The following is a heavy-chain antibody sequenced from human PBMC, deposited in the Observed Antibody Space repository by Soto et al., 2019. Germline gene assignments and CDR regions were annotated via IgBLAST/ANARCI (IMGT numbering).Heavy chain of an antibody. J-gene: IGHJ6*02. D-gene: IGHD3-10*01. Sequence: QVQLVESGGGVVQPGRSLRLSCEASGLTLSRFAMHWVRQAPGKGLEWVAVIGYDGSNKDYADSVKGRFTISRDNSKNTLYLQMNSLRPEDTAVYYCARDPVNYYGSWTYGMDVWGQGTTVTVSS. CDR2: IGYDGSNK. CDR3: ARDPVNYYGSWTYGMDV. CDR1: GLTLSRFA. V-gene: IGHV3-30-3*01.